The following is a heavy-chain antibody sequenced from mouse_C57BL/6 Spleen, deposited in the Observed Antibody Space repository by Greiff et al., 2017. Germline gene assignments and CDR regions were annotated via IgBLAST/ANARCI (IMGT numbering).Heavy chain of an antibody. CDR1: GYTFTDYE. CDR2: IDPETGGT. D-gene: IGHD2-5*01. Sequence: VKLQESGAELVRPGASVTLSCKASGYTFTDYEMHWVKQTPVHGLEWIGAIDPETGGTASNQKFKGKAILTADKSSSTAYMELRSLTSEDSAVYYCTRYDYSNSYYAMDYWGQGTSVTVSS. V-gene: IGHV1-15*01. J-gene: IGHJ4*01. CDR3: TRYDYSNSYYAMDY.